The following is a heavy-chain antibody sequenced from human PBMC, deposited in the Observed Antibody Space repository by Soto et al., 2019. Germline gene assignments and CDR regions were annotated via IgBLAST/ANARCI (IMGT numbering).Heavy chain of an antibody. D-gene: IGHD6-13*01. CDR3: ARGAPSSWYHNYGMDV. CDR2: IIPIFSTP. V-gene: IGHV1-69*01. Sequence: QVQLVQSGAEVKKPGSSVKVSCKASGGTFSSYAISWVRQAPGQGLEWMGGIIPIFSTPNYAQKFQGGVTITADESTSTAYMELSSLRSEDTAVYYCARGAPSSWYHNYGMDVWGQGTTVTVSS. CDR1: GGTFSSYA. J-gene: IGHJ6*02.